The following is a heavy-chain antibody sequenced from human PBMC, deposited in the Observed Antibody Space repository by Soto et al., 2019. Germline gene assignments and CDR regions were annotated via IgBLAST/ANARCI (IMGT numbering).Heavy chain of an antibody. V-gene: IGHV3-9*01. CDR1: GFTFDDYA. J-gene: IGHJ3*02. Sequence: GGSLRLSCAASGFTFDDYAMHWVRQAPGKGLEWVSGISWNSGSIGYADSVKGRFTISRDNAKNSLYLQMNSLRAEDTALYYCAKDISTSPQWLGLFDAFDIWGQGTMVTVSS. CDR3: AKDISTSPQWLGLFDAFDI. CDR2: ISWNSGSI. D-gene: IGHD6-19*01.